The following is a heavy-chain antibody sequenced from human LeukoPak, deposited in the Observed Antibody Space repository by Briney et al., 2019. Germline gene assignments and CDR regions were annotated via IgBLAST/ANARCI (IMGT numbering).Heavy chain of an antibody. D-gene: IGHD3-9*01. CDR3: AKWGDYDVLTGYYVSDY. V-gene: IGHV3-23*01. CDR1: GFTFSNYA. J-gene: IGHJ4*02. Sequence: GGSLRLSCAASGFTFSNYAMSWVRQAPGKGLEWGSAITGSGGNTYYADSVKGRFTISRDNSKNTVFLQMNSLIAEDTAVYYCAKWGDYDVLTGYYVSDYWGQGTLVTVSS. CDR2: ITGSGGNT.